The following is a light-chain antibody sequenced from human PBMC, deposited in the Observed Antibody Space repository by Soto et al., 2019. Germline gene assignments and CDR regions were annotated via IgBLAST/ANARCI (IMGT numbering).Light chain of an antibody. CDR2: EVS. CDR1: SSDIGNYDF. V-gene: IGLV2-14*01. Sequence: QSALTQPASVSGSPGQSITISCTGTSSDIGNYDFVSWYQQVPGTAPKAMIYEVSSRPSGVSNRFSGSKSGNTASLTISGLQAEDEAYYYCSSYTTSTSFILFGGG. CDR3: SSYTTSTSFIL. J-gene: IGLJ2*01.